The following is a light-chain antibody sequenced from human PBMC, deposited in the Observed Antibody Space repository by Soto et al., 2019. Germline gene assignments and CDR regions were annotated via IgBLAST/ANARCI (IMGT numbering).Light chain of an antibody. CDR1: QSVSRY. CDR2: TTS. CDR3: PQYYTAPT. V-gene: IGKV1-39*01. J-gene: IGKJ2*01. Sequence: DIQMTQSPSSLSASVGDRVTITCRASQSVSRYLSWYQHKPGKAPNLLIHTTSTLHSGVPSRFSGSAFGTDLTLTISRLQPEDFATYYCPQYYTAPTFGQGTKLEIK.